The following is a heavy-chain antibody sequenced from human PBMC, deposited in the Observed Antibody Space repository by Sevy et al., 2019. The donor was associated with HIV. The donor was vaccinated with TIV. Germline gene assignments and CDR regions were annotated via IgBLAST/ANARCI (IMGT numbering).Heavy chain of an antibody. V-gene: IGHV3-15*01. CDR1: GFTFSDAW. CDR2: VRSKGDGGTA. CDR3: TTEGAD. Sequence: GGSLRLSCAASGFTFSDAWVSWVRQAPGKGLEWVGRVRSKGDGGTAEYAAPLKARFTISRDDSKNMVYVQMNSLKTEDTGIYYCTTEGADWGQGTLVTVSS. J-gene: IGHJ4*02.